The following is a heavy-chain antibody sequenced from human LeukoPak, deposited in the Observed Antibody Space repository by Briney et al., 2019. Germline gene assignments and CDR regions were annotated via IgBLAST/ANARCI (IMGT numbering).Heavy chain of an antibody. CDR2: IYYSGST. D-gene: IGHD3-3*01. V-gene: IGHV4-39*01. J-gene: IGHJ4*02. CDR3: ARRYDFWSGYFYYFDY. CDR1: GGSISSSSYY. Sequence: SETLSLTCTVSGGSISSSSYYWGWIRQPPGKGLEWIGSIYYSGSTYYNPSLKSRVTISVDTSKNQFSLKLSSVTAADTAVYYCARRYDFWSGYFYYFDYSGQGTLVTVSS.